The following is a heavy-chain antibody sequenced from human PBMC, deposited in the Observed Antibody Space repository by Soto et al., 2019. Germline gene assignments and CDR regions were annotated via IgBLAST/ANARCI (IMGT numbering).Heavy chain of an antibody. CDR3: AKTTRSYMDV. D-gene: IGHD4-4*01. CDR2: IYPGDSDT. J-gene: IGHJ6*03. CDR1: GYRFTSYW. Sequence: PGESLKISCKTYGYRFTSYWIGWVRQMPGKGLEWMGIIYPGDSDTRYSPSFQGQVTISADNSIRTAYLQWSSLKASDTAMYYCAKTTRSYMDVWGKGTTVTVSS. V-gene: IGHV5-51*01.